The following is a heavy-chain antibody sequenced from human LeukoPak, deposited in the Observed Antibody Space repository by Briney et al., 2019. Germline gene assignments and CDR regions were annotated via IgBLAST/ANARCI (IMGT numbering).Heavy chain of an antibody. CDR1: GFTFSSYA. V-gene: IGHV3-23*01. Sequence: PGGSLRLSRAASGFTFSSYAMSWVRQAPGKGLEWVSAISGSGGSTYYADSVKGRFTISRDNAKNTLYLQMNSLRAEDTAVYYCARDLPISDSSGYYLDYWGQGTVVTVSS. CDR2: ISGSGGST. CDR3: ARDLPISDSSGYYLDY. J-gene: IGHJ4*02. D-gene: IGHD3-22*01.